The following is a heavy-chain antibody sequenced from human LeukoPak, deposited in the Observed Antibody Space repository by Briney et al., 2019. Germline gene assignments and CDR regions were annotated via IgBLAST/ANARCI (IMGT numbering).Heavy chain of an antibody. CDR1: GFTVSNNY. J-gene: IGHJ4*02. CDR2: IYYSGST. V-gene: IGHV4-59*08. D-gene: IGHD1-14*01. CDR3: ARHEPATVSAFDY. Sequence: GSLRLSCAASGFTVSNNYMNWVRQAPGKGLEWIGYIYYSGSTNYNPSLKSRVTISVDTSKNQFSLKLSSVTAADTAVYYCARHEPATVSAFDYWGQGTLVTVSS.